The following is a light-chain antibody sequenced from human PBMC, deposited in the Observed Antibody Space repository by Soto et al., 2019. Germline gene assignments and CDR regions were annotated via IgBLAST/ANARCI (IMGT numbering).Light chain of an antibody. J-gene: IGKJ5*01. CDR1: QSVSTK. Sequence: ETVMTQSPATLSVSPGERATLSCRASQSVSTKLAWYQQKPGQAPRLLIYGASTRATGIPVRFSGSGSGTEFTLTVSSLQSEDFAVYYCQQYDDWPPITFGQGTRLEIK. V-gene: IGKV3D-15*01. CDR3: QQYDDWPPIT. CDR2: GAS.